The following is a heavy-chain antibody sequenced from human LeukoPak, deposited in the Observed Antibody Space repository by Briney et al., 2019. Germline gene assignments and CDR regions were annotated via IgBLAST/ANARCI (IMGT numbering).Heavy chain of an antibody. Sequence: SETLSLTCTVSSGSVRSGSYYWSWIRQPAGKGLEWIGRIYITGSTNYNPSLKSRVTISIDTSKSQISLKLTSVTAADTAVYYCASGPSTSCPFCNYWGRGTLVTVSS. CDR2: IYITGST. V-gene: IGHV4-61*02. CDR1: SGSVRSGSYY. J-gene: IGHJ4*02. D-gene: IGHD2-2*01. CDR3: ASGPSTSCPFCNY.